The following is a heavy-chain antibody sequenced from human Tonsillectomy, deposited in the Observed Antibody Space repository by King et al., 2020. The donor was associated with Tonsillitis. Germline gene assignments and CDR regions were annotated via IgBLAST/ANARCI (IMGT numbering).Heavy chain of an antibody. V-gene: IGHV3-7*03. J-gene: IGHJ6*02. CDR2: IKQDGSEK. Sequence: VQLVESGGGLVQPGGALRLSCAASGFTFSSYWMNWVRQAPGKGLEWVANIKQDGSEKYYVDSVKGRFTISRDNAKNSLYLQMNSLRAEDTAVYYCARDEEYYNALYGMDVWGQGTTVTVAS. CDR3: ARDEEYYNALYGMDV. D-gene: IGHD3-10*01. CDR1: GFTFSSYW.